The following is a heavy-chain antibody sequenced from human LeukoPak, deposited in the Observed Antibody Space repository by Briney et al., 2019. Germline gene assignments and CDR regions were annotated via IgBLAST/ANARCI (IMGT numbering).Heavy chain of an antibody. D-gene: IGHD4-23*01. CDR3: ARDARTVVTEYYFDY. CDR1: GYTFTGYY. V-gene: IGHV1-2*02. Sequence: ASVKVSCKASGYTFTGYYMHWVRQAPGQGLEWMGWINPNSGGTNYAQKFQGRVTMTRDTSISTAYMELSRLRSDDTAVYYCARDARTVVTEYYFDYWGQGTLVTVSS. CDR2: INPNSGGT. J-gene: IGHJ4*02.